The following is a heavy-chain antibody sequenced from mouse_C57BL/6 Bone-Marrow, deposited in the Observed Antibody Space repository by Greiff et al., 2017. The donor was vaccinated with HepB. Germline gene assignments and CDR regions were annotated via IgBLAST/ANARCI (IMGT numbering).Heavy chain of an antibody. CDR3: ARHSGDYFDY. CDR2: ISSGGSYT. V-gene: IGHV5-6*01. CDR1: GFTFSSYG. J-gene: IGHJ2*01. Sequence: EVHLVESGGDLVKPGGSLKLSCAASGFTFSSYGMSWVRQTPDKRLEWVATISSGGSYTYYPDSVKGRFTISRDNAKNTLYLQMSSLKSEDTAMYYCARHSGDYFDYWGQGTTLTVSS.